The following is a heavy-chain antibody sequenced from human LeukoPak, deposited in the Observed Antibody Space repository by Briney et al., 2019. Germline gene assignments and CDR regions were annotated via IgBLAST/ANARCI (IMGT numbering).Heavy chain of an antibody. J-gene: IGHJ4*02. Sequence: GRSLRLSCAASGFTFSSYAMHWVRQAPGKGLEWVAVISYDGSNKYYADSVRGRLTISRDNSRDTLHLQLNSLRAEDTAIYYCAKKSTGYFPFDCWGQGTLVTVSS. CDR2: ISYDGSNK. D-gene: IGHD3-9*01. CDR3: AKKSTGYFPFDC. CDR1: GFTFSSYA. V-gene: IGHV3-30-3*02.